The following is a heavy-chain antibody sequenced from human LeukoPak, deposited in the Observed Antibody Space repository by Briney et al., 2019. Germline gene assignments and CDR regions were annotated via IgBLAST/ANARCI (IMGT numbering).Heavy chain of an antibody. CDR1: GFSFTTYW. CDR3: ARAWYSWGYYFDY. J-gene: IGHJ4*02. V-gene: IGHV3-74*01. CDR2: INSGGSST. D-gene: IGHD1-26*01. Sequence: GGSLRLSCTASGFSFTTYWMHWVRQAPGKGLVWVSRINSGGSSTTYADSVKGRFTISRDNAKNSLYLQMHSLRDEDTAVYYCARAWYSWGYYFDYWGQGTLVTVSS.